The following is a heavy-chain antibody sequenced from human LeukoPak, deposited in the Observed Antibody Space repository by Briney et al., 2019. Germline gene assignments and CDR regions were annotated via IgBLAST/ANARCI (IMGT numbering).Heavy chain of an antibody. J-gene: IGHJ3*02. CDR1: GFTFSSYG. Sequence: GGSLRLSCAASGFTFSSYGMHWVRQAPGKGLEWVAVISYDGSNKYYADSVKGRFTISRDNSKNTLYLQMNSLRAEDTAVYYCAKLVDNSGYYSYDAFDIWGQGTMVTVSS. D-gene: IGHD3-22*01. V-gene: IGHV3-30*18. CDR3: AKLVDNSGYYSYDAFDI. CDR2: ISYDGSNK.